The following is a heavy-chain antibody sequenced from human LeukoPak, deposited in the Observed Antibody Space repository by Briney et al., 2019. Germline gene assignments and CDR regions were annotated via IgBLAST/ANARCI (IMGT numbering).Heavy chain of an antibody. Sequence: PSETLSLTCTVSGGSISSSCYYWGWIRQPPGKGLEWIGGIYYSGSTYYNPSLKTRFTISVATSKNQFSLKLSSVTAAATPVYSCARPGMLYYYYYMDVWGKGTTVTVSS. D-gene: IGHD2-8*01. CDR1: GGSISSSCYY. CDR2: IYYSGST. V-gene: IGHV4-39*01. CDR3: ARPGMLYYYYYMDV. J-gene: IGHJ6*03.